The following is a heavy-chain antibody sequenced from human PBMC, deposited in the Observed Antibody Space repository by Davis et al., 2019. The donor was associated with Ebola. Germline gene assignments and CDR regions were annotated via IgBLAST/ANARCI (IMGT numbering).Heavy chain of an antibody. V-gene: IGHV1-18*04. CDR3: AKGGQLWLETDY. CDR2: ISAYNGNT. CDR1: GYTFTSYG. Sequence: ASVKVSCKASGYTFTSYGISWVRQAPGQGLEWMGWISAYNGNTNYAQKPQGRVTMTRDTSTSTVYMELSSLRSEDTAVYYCAKGGQLWLETDYWGQGTLVTVSS. J-gene: IGHJ4*02. D-gene: IGHD5-18*01.